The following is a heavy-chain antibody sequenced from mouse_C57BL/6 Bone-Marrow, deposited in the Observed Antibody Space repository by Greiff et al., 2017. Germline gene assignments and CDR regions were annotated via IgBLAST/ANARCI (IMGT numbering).Heavy chain of an antibody. D-gene: IGHD2-14*01. CDR2: INPSTGGT. J-gene: IGHJ3*01. CDR3: ARGLWVRRREFAY. Sequence: VQLQQSGPELVKPGASVKISCKASGYSFTGYYMNWVKQSPEKSLEWIGEINPSTGGTTYNQKFKAKATLTVDKSSSTAYMQLKSLTSEDSAVYDSARGLWVRRREFAYWGQGTLVTVSA. CDR1: GYSFTGYY. V-gene: IGHV1-42*01.